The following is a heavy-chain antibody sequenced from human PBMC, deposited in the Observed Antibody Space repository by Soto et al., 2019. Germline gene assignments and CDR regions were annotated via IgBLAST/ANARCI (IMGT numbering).Heavy chain of an antibody. D-gene: IGHD6-13*01. Sequence: EVQLLESGGGLVQPGGSLRLSCAASGFTFSSYAMSWVRQAPGKRLEWVSAISGSGGSTYYADSVKGRFTISRDNSKNTLYLQMNSLRAEDTAVYYCAKGNSSSWYLGYWGQGTLVTVSS. J-gene: IGHJ4*02. CDR3: AKGNSSSWYLGY. CDR2: ISGSGGST. V-gene: IGHV3-23*01. CDR1: GFTFSSYA.